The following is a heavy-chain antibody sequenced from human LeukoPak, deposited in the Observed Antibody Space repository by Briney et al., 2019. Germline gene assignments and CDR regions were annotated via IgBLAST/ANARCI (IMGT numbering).Heavy chain of an antibody. D-gene: IGHD6-6*01. V-gene: IGHV1-69*13. Sequence: SVKVSCKASGYTFTSYYTHWVRQAPGQGLEWMGGIIPIVDTANYAQKFQGRVTITADESTSTAYMELSSLRSEDTAVYYCARVSIAARLNYYYGMDVWGQGTTVTVSS. CDR2: IIPIVDTA. CDR3: ARVSIAARLNYYYGMDV. J-gene: IGHJ6*02. CDR1: GYTFTSYY.